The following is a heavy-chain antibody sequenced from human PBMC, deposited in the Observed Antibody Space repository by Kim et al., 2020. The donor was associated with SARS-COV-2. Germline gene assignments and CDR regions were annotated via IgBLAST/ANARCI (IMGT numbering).Heavy chain of an antibody. CDR3: ARDEDSSSWYAF. J-gene: IGHJ5*01. CDR1: GFTFSSYS. V-gene: IGHV3-21*01. Sequence: GGSLRLSCAASGFTFSSYSMNWVRQAPGKGLEWVSSISSSSSYIYYADSVKGRFTISRDNAKNSLYLQMNSLRAEDTAVYYCARDEDSSSWYAFWGQGTLVTVSS. D-gene: IGHD6-13*01. CDR2: ISSSSSYI.